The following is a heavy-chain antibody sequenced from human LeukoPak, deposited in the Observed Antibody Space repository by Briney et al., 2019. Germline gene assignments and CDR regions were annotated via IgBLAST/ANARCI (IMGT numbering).Heavy chain of an antibody. D-gene: IGHD3-9*01. J-gene: IGHJ6*03. CDR2: INHSGST. CDR3: ARASPELRYFDWSYYYYYYMDV. V-gene: IGHV4-34*01. CDR1: GGPFSGYY. Sequence: SETLSLTCAVYGGPFSGYYWSWIRQPPGKGLEWIGEINHSGSTNYNPSLKSRVTISVDTSKNQFSLKLSSVTAADTAVYYCARASPELRYFDWSYYYYYYMDVWGKGTTVTVSS.